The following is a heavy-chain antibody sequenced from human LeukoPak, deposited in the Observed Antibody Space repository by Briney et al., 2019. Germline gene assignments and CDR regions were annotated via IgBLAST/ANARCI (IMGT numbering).Heavy chain of an antibody. CDR2: IYYSGST. D-gene: IGHD6-13*01. CDR1: GGSISSSSYY. CDR3: ARRAGAAAGTLYFDY. Sequence: PSETLSLTCTVSGGSISSSSYYWGWIRQPPGKGLEWIGSIYYSGSTYYNPSLKSRVTISVDTSKNQFSLKLSSVTAAGTAVYYCARRAGAAAGTLYFDYWGQGTLVTVSS. J-gene: IGHJ4*02. V-gene: IGHV4-39*01.